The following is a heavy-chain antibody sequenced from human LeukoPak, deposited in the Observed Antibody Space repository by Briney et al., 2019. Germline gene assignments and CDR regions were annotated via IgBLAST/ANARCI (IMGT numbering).Heavy chain of an antibody. V-gene: IGHV3-74*01. J-gene: IGHJ4*02. CDR1: GSTFSSTW. CDR3: ARDRSGYSGYDFFDS. D-gene: IGHD5-12*01. CDR2: ITSDGRST. Sequence: GGSLRLSCAVSGSTFSSTWMHWVRQAPGKGLVWVSRITSDGRSTNYADSVKGRFTISRDNTKNSLYLQMNSLRAEDTAVYYCARDRSGYSGYDFFDSWGQGTLVTVSS.